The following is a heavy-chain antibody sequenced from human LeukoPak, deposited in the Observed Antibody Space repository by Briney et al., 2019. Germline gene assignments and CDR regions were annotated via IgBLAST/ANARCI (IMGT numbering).Heavy chain of an antibody. V-gene: IGHV1-69*13. CDR3: ARAHFSAYYGSE. Sequence: GASVKVSCKASGDTFSNYAINWVRQAPGQGLGWVGGILPILGPTKYAQKLQGRVTITADEATSTVYMELTSLRSEDTALYFCARAHFSAYYGSEWGQGTLVTVSS. J-gene: IGHJ4*02. CDR2: ILPILGPT. CDR1: GDTFSNYA. D-gene: IGHD3-10*01.